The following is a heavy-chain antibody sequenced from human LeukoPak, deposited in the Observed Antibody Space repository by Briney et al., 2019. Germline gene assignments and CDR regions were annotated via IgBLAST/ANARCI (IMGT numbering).Heavy chain of an antibody. J-gene: IGHJ4*02. Sequence: GGSLRLSCAASGFTFSSYAMHWVRRTPGKGLEWVALIRSDGSDKYYADSVKGRFTISRDTSKNKLYLQMNGLRAEDTAPYYCVKDGDWGFGSWGQGTPVTVSS. D-gene: IGHD7-27*01. CDR1: GFTFSSYA. CDR2: IRSDGSDK. CDR3: VKDGDWGFGS. V-gene: IGHV3-30*02.